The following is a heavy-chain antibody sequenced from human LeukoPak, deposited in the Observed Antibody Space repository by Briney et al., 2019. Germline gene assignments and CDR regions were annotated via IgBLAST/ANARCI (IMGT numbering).Heavy chain of an antibody. Sequence: GGSLRLSCAASGFTFSSYSMNWVRQAPGKGLEWVSSISSSSYIYYAGSVKGRFTISRDNAKNSLYLQMNSLRAEDTAVYYCARVGLYSSGWYGAFDIWGQGTMVTVSS. CDR1: GFTFSSYS. CDR3: ARVGLYSSGWYGAFDI. D-gene: IGHD6-19*01. J-gene: IGHJ3*02. V-gene: IGHV3-21*01. CDR2: ISSSSYI.